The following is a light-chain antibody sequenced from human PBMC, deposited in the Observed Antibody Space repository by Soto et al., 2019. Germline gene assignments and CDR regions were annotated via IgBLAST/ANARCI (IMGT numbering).Light chain of an antibody. J-gene: IGLJ1*01. CDR2: DNN. Sequence: QSVLTQPPSVSGAPGQRVTISCTGSSSNIGAGYDVHWYQQVPGTAPKLLIYDNNNRPSGVPDRFSVSKPDTSASLAITSLQAEDEADYYCQSYDSSLSGSYVFGTGTKVTVL. V-gene: IGLV1-40*01. CDR3: QSYDSSLSGSYV. CDR1: SSNIGAGYD.